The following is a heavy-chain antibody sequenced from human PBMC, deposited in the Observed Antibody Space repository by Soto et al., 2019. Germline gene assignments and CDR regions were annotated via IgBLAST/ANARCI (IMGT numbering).Heavy chain of an antibody. D-gene: IGHD6-19*01. CDR1: GFTFSDYW. CDR3: ARARSGPDY. CDR2: IKQDGSDK. Sequence: ESGGGLVQPGGSLRLSCTASGFTFSDYWMTWLRQAPGKGLEWVANIKQDGSDKYYLDAVKGRFTISRDNAKNSLFLQMNSLRAEDTAVYYCARARSGPDYWGQGTLVTVSS. V-gene: IGHV3-7*03. J-gene: IGHJ4*02.